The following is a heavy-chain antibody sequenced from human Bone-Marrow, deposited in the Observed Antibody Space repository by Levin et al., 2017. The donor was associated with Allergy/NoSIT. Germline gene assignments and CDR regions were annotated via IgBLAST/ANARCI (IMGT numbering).Heavy chain of an antibody. CDR1: GGSFSGYY. J-gene: IGHJ4*02. D-gene: IGHD2/OR15-2a*01. CDR3: ARPSGYYPELRFDY. CDR2: INHSGST. V-gene: IGHV4-34*01. Sequence: KPSETLSLTCTVYGGSFSGYYWSWIRQPPGKGLEWIGEINHSGSTNYNPSLKSRVTISVDTSKNQFSLKLSSVTAADTAVYYCARPSGYYPELRFDYWGQGTLVTVSS.